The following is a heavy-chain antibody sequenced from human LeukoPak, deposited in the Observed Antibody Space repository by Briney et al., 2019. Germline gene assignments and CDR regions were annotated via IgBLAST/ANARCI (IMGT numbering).Heavy chain of an antibody. V-gene: IGHV1-18*01. D-gene: IGHD1-26*01. CDR1: GYTFTNYG. Sequence: GASVKVSCKASGYTFTNYGISGLRQAAGQGLEWLGWISGYNGNRNYVQNLQGRVTITTDTSTSIAYMELRSLRSDDTAVYYCARDPGVGATRVDYWGQGNLVTVSS. CDR3: ARDPGVGATRVDY. CDR2: ISGYNGNR. J-gene: IGHJ4*02.